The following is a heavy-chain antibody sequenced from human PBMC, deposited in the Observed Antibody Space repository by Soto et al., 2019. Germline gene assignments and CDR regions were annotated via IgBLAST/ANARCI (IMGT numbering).Heavy chain of an antibody. Sequence: PGGSLRLSCAASGFTFSGSAMHWVRQASGKGLEWVGRIRSKANSYATAYAASVKGRFTISRDDSKNTAYLQMNSLKTEDTAVYYCTRLGDYYDSSGLDYYYGMDVWGQGTTVTVSS. D-gene: IGHD3-22*01. CDR2: IRSKANSYAT. V-gene: IGHV3-73*01. J-gene: IGHJ6*02. CDR3: TRLGDYYDSSGLDYYYGMDV. CDR1: GFTFSGSA.